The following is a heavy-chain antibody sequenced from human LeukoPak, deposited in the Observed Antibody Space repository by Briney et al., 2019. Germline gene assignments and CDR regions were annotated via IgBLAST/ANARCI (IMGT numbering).Heavy chain of an antibody. CDR2: ISYSGIS. V-gene: IGHV4-39*02. D-gene: IGHD2-21*01. J-gene: IGHJ3*02. Sequence: SETLSLACTVSGGSISSTSYYWGCIRQPPGKGLEWIGTISYSGISYYNPPLESRVTISVNTSKNHFSLRVSPVTAADTAVYYCARRRLGHAFDIWGQGTMATVSS. CDR1: GGSISSTSYY. CDR3: ARRRLGHAFDI.